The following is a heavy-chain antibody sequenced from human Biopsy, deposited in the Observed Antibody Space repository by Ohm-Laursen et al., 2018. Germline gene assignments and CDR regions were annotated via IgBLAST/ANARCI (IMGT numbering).Heavy chain of an antibody. V-gene: IGHV1-69*06. D-gene: IGHD3-9*01. Sequence: ESSVKVSCKAPGGTFSNYGVNWVRQAPGQSLEWLGGNIPILGTGNYAQKFQDRVTVAADTSTSTATMELRSLRSDDTAVYYCATKLTGYFHHWGQGTLVIVSS. J-gene: IGHJ1*01. CDR3: ATKLTGYFHH. CDR2: NIPILGTG. CDR1: GGTFSNYG.